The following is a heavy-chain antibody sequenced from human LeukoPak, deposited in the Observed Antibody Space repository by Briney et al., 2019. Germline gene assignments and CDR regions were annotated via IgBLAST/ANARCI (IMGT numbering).Heavy chain of an antibody. V-gene: IGHV3-72*01. CDR3: SRDGSSTGWSAFDI. D-gene: IGHD6-25*01. J-gene: IGHJ3*02. CDR2: IRKKDKSYST. CDR1: GFTFSDYI. Sequence: PGGSLRLSCAASGFTFSDYIMDWVRQAPGKGLEWVGRIRKKDKSYSTRYAPSVEGRFAISRDDSKSSVYLQMNSLKAEDTAVYFCSRDGSSTGWSAFDIWGQGTMVTVSS.